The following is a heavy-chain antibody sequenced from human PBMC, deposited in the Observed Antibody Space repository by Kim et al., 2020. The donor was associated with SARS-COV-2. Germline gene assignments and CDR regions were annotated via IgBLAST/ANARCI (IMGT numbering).Heavy chain of an antibody. CDR2: ISAYNGNT. CDR1: GYTFTSYG. Sequence: ASVKVSCKASGYTFTSYGISWVRQAPGQGLEWMGWISAYNGNTNYAQKLQGRVTMTTDTSTSTAYMELRSLRSDDTAVYYCARDRSGSSGLWYSYGYVGGYWGQGTLVTVSS. V-gene: IGHV1-18*01. CDR3: ARDRSGSSGLWYSYGYVGGY. D-gene: IGHD5-18*01. J-gene: IGHJ4*02.